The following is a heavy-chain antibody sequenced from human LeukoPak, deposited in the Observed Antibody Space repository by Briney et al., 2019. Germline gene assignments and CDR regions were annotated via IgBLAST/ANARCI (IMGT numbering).Heavy chain of an antibody. CDR1: GYSFTSYW. CDR2: IYPGDSDT. D-gene: IGHD2-21*01. Sequence: GESLKISCKGSGYSFTSYWIGWVRQMPGKGLGWMGIIYPGDSDTSYSPSFQGQVTISADKSISTAYLQWSSLKASDTAMYYCARLIPATVINWFDPWGQGTLVTVSS. CDR3: ARLIPATVINWFDP. J-gene: IGHJ5*02. V-gene: IGHV5-51*01.